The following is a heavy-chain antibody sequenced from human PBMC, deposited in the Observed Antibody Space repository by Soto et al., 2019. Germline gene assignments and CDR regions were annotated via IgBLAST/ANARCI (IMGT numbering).Heavy chain of an antibody. CDR1: GISFSSNA. J-gene: IGHJ4*02. CDR2: ITYNGGST. CDR3: VKGGRTTVTDFDY. Sequence: GGSLRLSCSASGISFSSNAMHWVRQAPGKGLEYVSAITYNGGSTYYADSVKGRFTISRDNSKNTLYLQMTTLRPEDTAVYYCVKGGRTTVTDFDYWGQGTLVTV. D-gene: IGHD4-4*01. V-gene: IGHV3-64D*06.